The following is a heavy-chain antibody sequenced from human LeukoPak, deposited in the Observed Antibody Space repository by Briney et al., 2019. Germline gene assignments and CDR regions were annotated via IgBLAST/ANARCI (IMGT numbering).Heavy chain of an antibody. CDR2: INIDGSNT. J-gene: IGHJ6*02. V-gene: IGHV3-74*01. CDR1: GFTFSSYW. CDR3: ARMTDCSSTSCHGNHGMDI. D-gene: IGHD2-2*01. Sequence: GGSLRLSCAASGFTFSSYWMHWVRQAPGEELVWVSRINIDGSNTKYADSVKGRFTISRDNAKNTLYLQMNSLRVEDTAVYYCARMTDCSSTSCHGNHGMDIWGQGTTVIVSS.